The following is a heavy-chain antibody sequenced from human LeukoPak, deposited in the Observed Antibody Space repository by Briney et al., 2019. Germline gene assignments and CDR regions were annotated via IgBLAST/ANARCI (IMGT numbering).Heavy chain of an antibody. CDR1: GGSFSGYY. V-gene: IGHV4-34*01. CDR3: ARHAEDYYDSSANFDY. D-gene: IGHD3-22*01. CDR2: INHSGST. Sequence: PSETLSLTCAVYGGSFSGYYWSWIRQPPGKGLEWIGEINHSGSTNYNPSLKSRVTISVDTSKNQFSLKLSSVTAADTAVYYCARHAEDYYDSSANFDYWGQGTLVTVSS. J-gene: IGHJ4*02.